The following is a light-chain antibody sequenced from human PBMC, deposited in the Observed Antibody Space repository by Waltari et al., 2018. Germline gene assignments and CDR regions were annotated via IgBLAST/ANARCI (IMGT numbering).Light chain of an antibody. J-gene: IGLJ3*02. Sequence: QPVLAQPPSASASLGASVTLTCTLSSGYYTYKVDWYQQSTGKGPRFVMRVGPSGIVGSKGEGIPGRFSVLASGLNRYLTIKNIQEEDEGDYHGGADHGSANKFVPVFGGGTKLTVL. CDR2: VGPSGIVG. CDR1: SGYYTYK. CDR3: GADHGSANKFVPV. V-gene: IGLV9-49*01.